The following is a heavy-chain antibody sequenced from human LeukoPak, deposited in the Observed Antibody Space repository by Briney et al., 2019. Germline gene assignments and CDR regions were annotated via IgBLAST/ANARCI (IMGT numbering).Heavy chain of an antibody. D-gene: IGHD4-17*01. J-gene: IGHJ3*02. V-gene: IGHV1-69*05. CDR3: ARDNEGDYGDYYAFDI. CDR1: GGTFSSYA. CDR2: IIPIFGTA. Sequence: SVKLSCKASGGTFSSYAISWVRQAPGQGLEWMGRIIPIFGTANYAQKFQGRVTVTTDESKSTAYMELSSLRSEDTAVYYCARDNEGDYGDYYAFDIWGQGTMVTVSS.